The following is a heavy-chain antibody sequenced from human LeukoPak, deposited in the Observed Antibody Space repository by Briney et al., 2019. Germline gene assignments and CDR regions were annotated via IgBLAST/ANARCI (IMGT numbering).Heavy chain of an antibody. Sequence: GGSLRLSCAASGFAYSDYYMSWIRQAPGKGLEWVSYIGNTGNTIYYADSVKGRFTISRDNAKNLLYLQMNSLRAEDTAAYYCARDRHILEWLFKLHYWGQGTLVTVSS. V-gene: IGHV3-11*01. CDR2: IGNTGNTI. CDR1: GFAYSDYY. J-gene: IGHJ4*02. D-gene: IGHD3-3*01. CDR3: ARDRHILEWLFKLHY.